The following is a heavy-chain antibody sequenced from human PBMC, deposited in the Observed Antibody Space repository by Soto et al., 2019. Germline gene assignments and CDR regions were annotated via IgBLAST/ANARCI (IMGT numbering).Heavy chain of an antibody. CDR3: ARTSQLGGIVVVPAALPEDY. CDR2: ISAYNGNT. J-gene: IGHJ4*02. D-gene: IGHD2-2*02. V-gene: IGHV1-18*01. CDR1: GYTFTSYG. Sequence: ASVKVSCKASGYTFTSYGISWVRQAPGQGLEWMGWISAYNGNTNYAQKLQGRVTMTTDTSTSTAYMELRSLRSDDTAVYYCARTSQLGGIVVVPAALPEDYWGQGTLVTVSS.